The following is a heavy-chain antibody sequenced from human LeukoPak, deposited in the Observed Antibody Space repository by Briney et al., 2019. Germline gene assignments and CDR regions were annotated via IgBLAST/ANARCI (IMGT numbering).Heavy chain of an antibody. J-gene: IGHJ5*02. V-gene: IGHV4-4*07. CDR3: ARDRYYYDSSGTRWFGP. CDR2: IYTSGST. Sequence: SETLSLTCTVSGGSISSYYWSWIRQPAGKGLEWIGRIYTSGSTNYNPSLKSRVTMSVDTSKNQFSLKLSSVTAADTAVYYCARDRYYYDSSGTRWFGPWGQGTLVTVSS. D-gene: IGHD3-22*01. CDR1: GGSISSYY.